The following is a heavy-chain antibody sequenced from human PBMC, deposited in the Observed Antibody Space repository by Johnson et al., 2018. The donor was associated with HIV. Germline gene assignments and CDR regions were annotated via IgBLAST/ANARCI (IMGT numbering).Heavy chain of an antibody. CDR2: IRSKANSYAT. Sequence: VQLVESGGGLVKPGGSLRLSCVASGFIFSDYYMSWIRQAPGKGLEWVGRIRSKANSYATAYAASVKGRFTISRDDSKNTLSLQMNSPRVDDTAIYYCARVRAGRENAFDIWGQGTMVTVSS. CDR3: ARVRAGRENAFDI. CDR1: GFIFSDYY. J-gene: IGHJ3*02. V-gene: IGHV3-72*01. D-gene: IGHD1-26*01.